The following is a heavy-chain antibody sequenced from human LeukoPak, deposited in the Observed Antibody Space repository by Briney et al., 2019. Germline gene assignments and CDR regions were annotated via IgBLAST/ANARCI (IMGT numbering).Heavy chain of an antibody. CDR1: GFTFSSYS. D-gene: IGHD5-18*01. CDR2: ISSSSSYI. CDR3: ARDRGYSYGYGDS. J-gene: IGHJ4*02. V-gene: IGHV3-21*01. Sequence: GGSLRLSCAASGFTFSSYSMNWVRQAPGKGLEWVSSISSSSSYIYYADSVKGRFTISRDNAKNSLYLQMNSLRAEDTAVYYCARDRGYSYGYGDSWGQGTLVTVSS.